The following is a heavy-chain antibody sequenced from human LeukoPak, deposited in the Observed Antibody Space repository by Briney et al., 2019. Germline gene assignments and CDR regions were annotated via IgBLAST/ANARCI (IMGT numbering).Heavy chain of an antibody. CDR2: INAGNGNT. J-gene: IGHJ6*02. Sequence: ASVKVSCKASGYTFTSYAMHWVRQAPGQRLEWMGWINAGNGNTKYSQKFQGRVTITRDTSASTAYMELSSLRSEDTAVYYCARYSSWAGNYYYGMDVWGQGTTVTVSS. CDR3: ARYSSWAGNYYYGMDV. V-gene: IGHV1-3*01. CDR1: GYTFTSYA. D-gene: IGHD6-6*01.